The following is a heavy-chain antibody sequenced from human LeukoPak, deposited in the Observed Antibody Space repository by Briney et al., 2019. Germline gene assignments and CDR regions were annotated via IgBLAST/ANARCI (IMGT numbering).Heavy chain of an antibody. CDR1: GYTFTGYY. V-gene: IGHV1-2*02. CDR3: ARVEGYCSSTSCYNYYYGMDV. D-gene: IGHD2-2*02. J-gene: IGHJ6*02. Sequence: ASVKVSCKASGYTFTGYYMHWVRQAPGQGLEWMGWINPNNGGTNYAQKFQGRATMTRDTSISTAYMELSRLRSDDTAVYYCARVEGYCSSTSCYNYYYGMDVWGQGTTVTVSS. CDR2: INPNNGGT.